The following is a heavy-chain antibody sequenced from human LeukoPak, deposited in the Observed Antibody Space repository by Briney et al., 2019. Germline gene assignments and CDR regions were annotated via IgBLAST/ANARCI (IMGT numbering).Heavy chain of an antibody. J-gene: IGHJ4*02. CDR1: GFTFSNYA. V-gene: IGHV3-23*01. CDR3: AKDRDYYDSSGYYLY. Sequence: GGSLRLSCAASGFTFSNYAMSWVRQAPGKGLEWVSAISGSGGSTYYADSVKGRSTISRDNSKNTLYLQMNSLRAEDTAVYYCAKDRDYYDSSGYYLYWGQGTLVTVSS. CDR2: ISGSGGST. D-gene: IGHD3-22*01.